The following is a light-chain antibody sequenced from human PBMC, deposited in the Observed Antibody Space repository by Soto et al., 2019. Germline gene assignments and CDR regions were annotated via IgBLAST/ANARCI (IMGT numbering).Light chain of an antibody. V-gene: IGLV2-11*01. CDR3: CSYAGSYTFYV. CDR1: SSDVGGYNY. CDR2: DVS. Sequence: QSVLTQPRTESASPGQSVTISCTGTSSDVGGYNYVSWYQQHPGKAPKLMIHDVSRRPSGVPDRFSGSKSGNTASLTISGLQTEEEAVYYCCSYAGSYTFYVCGTGTQLTVL. J-gene: IGLJ1*01.